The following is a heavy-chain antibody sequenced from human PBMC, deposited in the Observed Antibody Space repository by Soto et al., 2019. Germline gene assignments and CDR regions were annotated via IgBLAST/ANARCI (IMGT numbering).Heavy chain of an antibody. J-gene: IGHJ4*02. CDR2: ISFDGSEK. CDR3: ARDRCGYVHLWDKSNY. CDR1: GFRFSGFA. D-gene: IGHD5-12*01. V-gene: IGHV3-30*04. Sequence: QVQLVESGGGVVQPGASLRLSCAASGFRFSGFAMHWVRQAPGKGLEWVAVISFDGSEKFYVDSVKGRFSISRDDFHSTVFLQMDSLIPEDTGVYYCARDRCGYVHLWDKSNYWGQGTLVNVSS.